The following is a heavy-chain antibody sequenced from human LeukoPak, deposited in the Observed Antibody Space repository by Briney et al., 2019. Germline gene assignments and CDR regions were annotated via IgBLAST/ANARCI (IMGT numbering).Heavy chain of an antibody. Sequence: ASVKVSCKPSGYTFIDHYLHWVRQAPGQGLEWLGWIGPDTGDTNYPQKFQGRLTMTSDTSSSTAYMELNSLRSDDTAVYYCARAGHNSNSGGYDFWGLGTLVTVSS. J-gene: IGHJ4*02. V-gene: IGHV1-2*02. CDR3: ARAGHNSNSGGYDF. CDR2: IGPDTGDT. D-gene: IGHD3-22*01. CDR1: GYTFIDHY.